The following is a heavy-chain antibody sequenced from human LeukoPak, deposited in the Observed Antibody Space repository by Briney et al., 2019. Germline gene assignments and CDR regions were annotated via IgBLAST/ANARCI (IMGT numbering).Heavy chain of an antibody. D-gene: IGHD4-23*01. CDR1: GGSISSGGHS. Sequence: SETLSLTCAVSGGSISSGGHSWSWIRQPPGKGLEWIGYIYHSGSTYYNPSLKSRVTISVDRSKNQFSLKLSSVTAADTAVYYCARGGKATVVTMWGQGILVTVSS. CDR2: IYHSGST. V-gene: IGHV4-30-2*01. J-gene: IGHJ4*02. CDR3: ARGGKATVVTM.